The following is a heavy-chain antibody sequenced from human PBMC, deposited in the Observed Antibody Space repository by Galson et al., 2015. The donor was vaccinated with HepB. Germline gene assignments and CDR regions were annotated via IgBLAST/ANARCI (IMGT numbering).Heavy chain of an antibody. CDR2: ISYDESNE. J-gene: IGHJ4*02. CDR3: ARDPDGYNSYFDY. Sequence: SLRLSCAASGFTFSSYAMHWVRQAPGKGLEWVAIISYDESNENYADSVKGRFTIARDNSQNTLFLQMNSLRAEDTAVYYCARDPDGYNSYFDYWGQGTLVTVSS. CDR1: GFTFSSYA. D-gene: IGHD5-24*01. V-gene: IGHV3-30*14.